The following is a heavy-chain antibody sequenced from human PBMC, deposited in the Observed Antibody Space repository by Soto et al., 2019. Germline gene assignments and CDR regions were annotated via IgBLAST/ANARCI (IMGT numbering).Heavy chain of an antibody. V-gene: IGHV5-51*01. CDR2: IYPGDSDT. CDR3: ARQTSGYSGYDRWGYYYYGMDV. J-gene: IGHJ6*02. D-gene: IGHD5-12*01. CDR1: GYSFTSYW. Sequence: GESLKISCKGSGYSFTSYWIGWVRQMPGKGLEWMGIIYPGDSDTRYSPSFQGQVTISADKSISTAYLQWSSLKASDTAMYYCARQTSGYSGYDRWGYYYYGMDVWGQGTTVTVSS.